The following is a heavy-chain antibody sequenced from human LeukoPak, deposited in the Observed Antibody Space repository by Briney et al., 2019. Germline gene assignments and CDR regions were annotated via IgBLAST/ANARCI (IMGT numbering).Heavy chain of an antibody. Sequence: PSETLSLTCTVSGASISTYYWSWIRQPPGKGLEWIGYFYYSGSTNYNPSLKSRVTISVETSKNQFSLKLSSVTAADTAVYYCARHPAAGVATVFDYWGQGTLVTVSS. CDR1: GASISTYY. CDR2: FYYSGST. D-gene: IGHD5-12*01. V-gene: IGHV4-59*08. CDR3: ARHPAAGVATVFDY. J-gene: IGHJ4*02.